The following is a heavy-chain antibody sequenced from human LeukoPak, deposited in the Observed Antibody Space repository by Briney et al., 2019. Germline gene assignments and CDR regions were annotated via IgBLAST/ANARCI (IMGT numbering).Heavy chain of an antibody. V-gene: IGHV1-69*04. J-gene: IGHJ4*02. CDR2: IIPILGIA. CDR1: GGTFSIYT. Sequence: GASVKVSCKASGGTFSIYTTSWVRQAPGQGLEWMGRIIPILGIANYAQKFQGRVTITADKSTSTAYMELSSLRSEDTAVYYCARDQTVVTPGTYYFDYWGQGTLVTVSS. CDR3: ARDQTVVTPGTYYFDY. D-gene: IGHD4-23*01.